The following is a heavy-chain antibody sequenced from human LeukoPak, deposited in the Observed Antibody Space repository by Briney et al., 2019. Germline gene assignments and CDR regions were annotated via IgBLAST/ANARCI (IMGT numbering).Heavy chain of an antibody. J-gene: IGHJ5*02. Sequence: GGSLRLSCAACGFTFSSYAMSWVRQAPGKGLEWVSAISGSGGSTYYADSVKGRFTISRDNSKNTLYLQMNSLRAEDTAVYYCAKDRYYDILTGYLNWFDPWGQGTLVTVSS. V-gene: IGHV3-23*01. D-gene: IGHD3-9*01. CDR3: AKDRYYDILTGYLNWFDP. CDR1: GFTFSSYA. CDR2: ISGSGGST.